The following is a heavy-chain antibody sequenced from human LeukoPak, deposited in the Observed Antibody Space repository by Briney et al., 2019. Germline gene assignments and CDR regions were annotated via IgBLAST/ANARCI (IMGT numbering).Heavy chain of an antibody. V-gene: IGHV4-59*08. CDR1: GGSISSYY. J-gene: IGHJ6*03. CDR2: IYYSGST. D-gene: IGHD1-26*01. Sequence: SETLSLTCTVSGGSISSYYWSWIRQPPGKGLEWIGYIYYSGSTNYNPSLKSRVTISVDTSKNQFSLKLSFVTAADTAVYYCARREVWGYYMDVWGKGTTVTVSS. CDR3: ARREVWGYYMDV.